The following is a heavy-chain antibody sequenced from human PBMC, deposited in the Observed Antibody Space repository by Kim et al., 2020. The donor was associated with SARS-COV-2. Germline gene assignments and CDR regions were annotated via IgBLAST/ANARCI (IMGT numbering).Heavy chain of an antibody. Sequence: SGPTLVNPTQTLTLTCTFSGFSLTTRGVGVGWIRQPPGKALEWLALIYWDDDKRYSPSLKSSLTITKDTSKNQVVLTMTNMDPVDTGTYYCATTIVVSPTAHAQVGDAFNVWGQGTVVTVSS. J-gene: IGHJ3*01. CDR1: GFSLTTRGVG. V-gene: IGHV2-5*02. CDR3: ATTIVVSPTAHAQVGDAFNV. CDR2: IYWDDDK. D-gene: IGHD2-21*01.